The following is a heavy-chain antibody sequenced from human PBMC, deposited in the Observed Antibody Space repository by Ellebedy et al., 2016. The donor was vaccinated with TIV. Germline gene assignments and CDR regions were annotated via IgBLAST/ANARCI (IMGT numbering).Heavy chain of an antibody. CDR3: AKDGGIVVVPAANPRVSGMDV. J-gene: IGHJ6*02. CDR2: ISWDGGST. V-gene: IGHV3-43*01. CDR1: GFTFDDYT. D-gene: IGHD2-2*01. Sequence: GESLKISXAASGFTFDDYTMHWVRQAPGKGLEWVSLISWDGGSTYYADSVKGRFTISRDNSKNSLYLQMNSLRTEDTALYYCAKDGGIVVVPAANPRVSGMDVWGQGTTVTVSS.